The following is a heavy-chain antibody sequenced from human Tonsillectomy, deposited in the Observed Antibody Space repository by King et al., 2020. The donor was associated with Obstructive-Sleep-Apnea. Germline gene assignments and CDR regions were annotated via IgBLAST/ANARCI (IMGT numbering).Heavy chain of an antibody. J-gene: IGHJ5*02. V-gene: IGHV1-18*01. CDR2: FNGYSGST. CDR1: GYSFNSYD. D-gene: IGHD2-21*01. CDR3: ARMIAGYFGWFDP. Sequence: VQLVESGPEVKRPGASVKISCKTSGYSFNSYDMAWVRQAPGQGLEWMGTFNGYSGSTKFAQKFQDRLTLTADTSTSTAYMDLKSLTSDDTGIYFCARMIAGYFGWFDPWGQGTLVTVSS.